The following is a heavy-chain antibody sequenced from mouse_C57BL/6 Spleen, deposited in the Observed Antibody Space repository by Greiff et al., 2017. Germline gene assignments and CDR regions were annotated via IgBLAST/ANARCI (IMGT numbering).Heavy chain of an antibody. J-gene: IGHJ1*03. CDR2: IHPNSGST. V-gene: IGHV1-64*01. D-gene: IGHD1-1*01. CDR1: GYTFTSYW. CDR3: ARGPYGSSYGYFDV. Sequence: QVQLQQSGAELVKPGASVKLSCKASGYTFTSYWMHWVKQRPGQGLEWIGMIHPNSGSTNYNEKFKSKATLTVDKSSSTAYMQLSSLTSEDSAVYYCARGPYGSSYGYFDVWGTGTTVTVSS.